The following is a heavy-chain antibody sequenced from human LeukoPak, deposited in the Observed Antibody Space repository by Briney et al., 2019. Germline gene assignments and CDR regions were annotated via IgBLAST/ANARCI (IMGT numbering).Heavy chain of an antibody. Sequence: SETLSLTCAVYGGSFSGYYWSWIRQPPGKGLEWIGEINHSGSTNYNPSLKSRVTISVDTSKNQFSLKLSSVTAADTAVYYCARGRIVVVPAAKTYDAFDIWGQGTMVTVSS. CDR2: INHSGST. V-gene: IGHV4-34*01. CDR1: GGSFSGYY. J-gene: IGHJ3*02. D-gene: IGHD2-2*01. CDR3: ARGRIVVVPAAKTYDAFDI.